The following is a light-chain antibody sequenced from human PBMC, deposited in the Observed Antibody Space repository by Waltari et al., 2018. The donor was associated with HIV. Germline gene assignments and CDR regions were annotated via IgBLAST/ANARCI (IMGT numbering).Light chain of an antibody. V-gene: IGLV3-1*01. CDR2: EDF. CDR3: QAWDSSTLV. CDR1: KLGDKY. Sequence: SFELTQPHSVSVSPGQTATIPCSADKLGDKYVCWYKQKAGQSPVLVIYEDFKRPSGIPERFSGSNSGNTATLTISETQALDEADYYCQAWDSSTLVFGGGTKLTVL. J-gene: IGLJ2*01.